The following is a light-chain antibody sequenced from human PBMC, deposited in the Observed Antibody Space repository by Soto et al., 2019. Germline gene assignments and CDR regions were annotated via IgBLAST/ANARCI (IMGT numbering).Light chain of an antibody. CDR3: QRYGNSLYT. CDR1: QSVSSSS. CDR2: GAS. Sequence: EIVLTQSPDTLSLSPGERATLSCRASQSVSSSSVAWYQQKPGQAPRLLIYGASSRATGIPDRFSGSGSGTDFTLIISRLEPEDFAVYYGQRYGNSLYTFGQGTKLEIK. V-gene: IGKV3-20*01. J-gene: IGKJ2*01.